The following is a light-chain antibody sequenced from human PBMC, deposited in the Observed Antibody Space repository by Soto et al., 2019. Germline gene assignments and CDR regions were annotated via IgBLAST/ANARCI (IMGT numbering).Light chain of an antibody. CDR2: EVA. J-gene: IGLJ2*01. CDR1: SSDVGSYDL. Sequence: QSALTQPASVSGSPGQSITISCTGTSSDVGSYDLVSWYQQRPGRAPRLMIFEVAKRPSGISTRFSSSKSGNTASLTISGLQAVDEADYFCCSYTSTNTLVFGGGTKLTVL. CDR3: CSYTSTNTLV. V-gene: IGLV2-23*02.